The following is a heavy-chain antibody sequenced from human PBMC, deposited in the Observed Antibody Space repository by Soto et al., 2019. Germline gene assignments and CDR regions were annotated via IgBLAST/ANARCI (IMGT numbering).Heavy chain of an antibody. CDR2: ISNDENIK. CDR3: ARGLRGVLDY. CDR1: GFNFGNFG. J-gene: IGHJ4*02. D-gene: IGHD5-12*01. V-gene: IGHV3-33*01. Sequence: GSLRLSCVASGFNFGNFGMHWVRQAPGKGLEWLTVISNDENIKQDSVRGRFAIARDNSKNTLYLHLTSLRAEDTAIYYCARGLRGVLDYWGQGTLVTVSS.